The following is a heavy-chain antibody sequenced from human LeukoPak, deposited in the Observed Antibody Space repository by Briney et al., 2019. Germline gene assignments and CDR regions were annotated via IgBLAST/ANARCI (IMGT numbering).Heavy chain of an antibody. CDR2: ISSSGST. J-gene: IGHJ4*02. D-gene: IGHD2-15*01. CDR3: AREGRSSTPGY. V-gene: IGHV4-4*07. CDR1: GGSISSYY. Sequence: PSETLSLTCTVSGGSISSYYWSWIRQPDGKGLEWIGRISSSGSTDYNPSLKSRVTMSVDTSKTQFSLKLSSVTAADTAVYYCAREGRSSTPGYLGQGTLVTVSS.